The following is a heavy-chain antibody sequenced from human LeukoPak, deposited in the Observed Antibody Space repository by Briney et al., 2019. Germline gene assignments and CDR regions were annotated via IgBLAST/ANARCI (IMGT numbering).Heavy chain of an antibody. CDR2: INPNNGGT. CDR1: GYTFTDYY. D-gene: IGHD1-26*01. V-gene: IGHV1-2*02. CDR3: AGKISYTVGATDFDY. Sequence: ASVKVSCKACGYTFTDYYMRWVRQAPGQGLEWMGWINPNNGGTNYAQKFQGRVTMTRDTSISTAYMDLSRLTSDDTAVYYCAGKISYTVGATDFDYWGQGTLVTVSS. J-gene: IGHJ4*02.